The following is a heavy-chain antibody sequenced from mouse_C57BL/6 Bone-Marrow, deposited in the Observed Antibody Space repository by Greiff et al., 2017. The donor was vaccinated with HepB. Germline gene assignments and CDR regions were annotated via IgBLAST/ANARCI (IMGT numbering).Heavy chain of an antibody. J-gene: IGHJ1*03. V-gene: IGHV1-52*01. CDR2: IDPSDSET. CDR3: ARADYGSSYWYFDV. D-gene: IGHD1-1*01. Sequence: PIQGLEWIGNIDPSDSETHYNQKFKDKATLTVDKSSSTAYMQLSSLTSEDSAVYYCARADYGSSYWYFDVWGTGTTVTVSS.